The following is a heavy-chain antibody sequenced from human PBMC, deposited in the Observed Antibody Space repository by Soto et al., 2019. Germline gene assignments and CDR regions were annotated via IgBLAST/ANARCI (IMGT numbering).Heavy chain of an antibody. CDR3: ARDFYPLAYYFDP. V-gene: IGHV1-18*04. Sequence: QVQLVQSEAEVKKPGASVKVSCEASGYTFINHGISWVRQAPGQGLEWMGWVSGSNGNTKYAQKFQGRVTMTTETSTSTAHMELRNLRSDDTAVYFCARDFYPLAYYFDPWGQGTLVTDSS. CDR1: GYTFINHG. J-gene: IGHJ4*02. CDR2: VSGSNGNT.